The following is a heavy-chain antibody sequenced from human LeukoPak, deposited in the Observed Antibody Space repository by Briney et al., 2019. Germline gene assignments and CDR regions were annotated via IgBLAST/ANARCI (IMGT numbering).Heavy chain of an antibody. V-gene: IGHV3-33*01. CDR3: ARDSSGWYSENNWFDP. Sequence: GRSLRLSCAAPGFTFSSYGMHWVRQAPGKGLEWVAVIWYDGSNKYYADSVKGRFTISRDNSKNTLYLQMNSLRAEDTAVYYCARDSSGWYSENNWFDPWGQGTLVTVSS. CDR2: IWYDGSNK. D-gene: IGHD6-19*01. J-gene: IGHJ5*02. CDR1: GFTFSSYG.